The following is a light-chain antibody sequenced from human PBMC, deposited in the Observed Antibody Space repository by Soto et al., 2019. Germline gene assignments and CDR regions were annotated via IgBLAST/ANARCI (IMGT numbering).Light chain of an antibody. J-gene: IGKJ5*01. CDR3: QQRYSTPSIT. CDR2: AAS. V-gene: IGKV1-39*01. Sequence: DIQMTQSPSSLSASVGYRVTITCRASQSISSYLNWYQQKPGKAPKLLIYAASSLQSGVPSRFSGSGSGTDFTLTISSLQPEDFATYYCQQRYSTPSITFGQGTRLEIK. CDR1: QSISSY.